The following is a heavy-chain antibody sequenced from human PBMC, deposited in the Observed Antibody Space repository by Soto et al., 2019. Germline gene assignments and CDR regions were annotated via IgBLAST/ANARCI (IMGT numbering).Heavy chain of an antibody. CDR3: VTSRLELRRDNY. J-gene: IGHJ4*02. Sequence: GVLRLSCRTSGFTFGDFAMSWVRQAPGKGLEWIGCIRSKAYGGTPEYAASMKGRFTILRDDSKSIAYLQMNSLKTEDTAIYYCVTSRLELRRDNYWGQGTLVTVSS. CDR2: IRSKAYGGTP. V-gene: IGHV3-49*04. D-gene: IGHD1-7*01. CDR1: GFTFGDFA.